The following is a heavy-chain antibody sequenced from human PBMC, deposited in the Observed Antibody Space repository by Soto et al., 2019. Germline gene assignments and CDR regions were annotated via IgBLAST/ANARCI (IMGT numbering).Heavy chain of an antibody. Sequence: EVQLVESGGDLVQPGGSLRLSCAASGFTFSSYNMNWVRQAPGQGLEWLSYISNSGNSIYYADSVKGRFTISRDNAKNSLYRQMTGLRAEETAVYYCARDHVTTGSLVDYWGQGTLVAVSS. D-gene: IGHD3-9*01. V-gene: IGHV3-48*01. CDR2: ISNSGNSI. CDR3: ARDHVTTGSLVDY. J-gene: IGHJ4*02. CDR1: GFTFSSYN.